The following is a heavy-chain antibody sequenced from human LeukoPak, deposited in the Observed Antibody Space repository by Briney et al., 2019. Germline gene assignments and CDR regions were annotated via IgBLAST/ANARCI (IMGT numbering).Heavy chain of an antibody. CDR1: GFTFSTHS. CDR3: AKDQRPDTGYDIDY. J-gene: IGHJ4*02. Sequence: PGGSLRLSCAASGFTFSTHSISWVRQAPRKGLEWVSVIWGNGATTYYADSVKGRFTISRDNSMNTVYLQMNSLRAEDTAIYYCAKDQRPDTGYDIDYWGQGTLVTVSS. CDR2: IWGNGATT. D-gene: IGHD5-12*01. V-gene: IGHV3-23*01.